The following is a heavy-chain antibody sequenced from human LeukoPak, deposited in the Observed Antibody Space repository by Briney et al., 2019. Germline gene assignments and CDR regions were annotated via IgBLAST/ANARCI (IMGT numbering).Heavy chain of an antibody. J-gene: IGHJ4*02. CDR2: ISSSSSSTI. V-gene: IGHV3-48*01. D-gene: IGHD6-13*01. CDR3: ARDPWAFSSSSRVY. Sequence: PGGSLRLSCAASGFTFSSFSMNWVRQAPGKGLEWVSYISSSSSSTIYYADSVKGRFTVSRDNAKNSLNLQMNSLRAEDTAVYYCARDPWAFSSSSRVYWGQGTLVTVSS. CDR1: GFTFSSFS.